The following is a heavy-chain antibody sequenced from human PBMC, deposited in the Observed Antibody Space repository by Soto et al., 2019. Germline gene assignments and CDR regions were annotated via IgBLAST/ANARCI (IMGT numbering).Heavy chain of an antibody. CDR1: GVSFSGYY. Sequence: SDTLSLTCAVYGVSFSGYYWTWFLQPPGTGLEWIGEINHSGSTNYNPSLKSRVTISVDTSKNQFSLKLTSVTAADTAVYYCARGKNSGLFDNSGQGTLGNVSS. J-gene: IGHJ4*02. CDR2: INHSGST. D-gene: IGHD1-26*01. CDR3: ARGKNSGLFDN. V-gene: IGHV4-34*01.